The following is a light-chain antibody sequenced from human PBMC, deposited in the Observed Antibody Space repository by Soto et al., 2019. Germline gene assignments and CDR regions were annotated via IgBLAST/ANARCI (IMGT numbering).Light chain of an antibody. V-gene: IGKV1-5*01. CDR2: GAS. CDR3: QQYSSFWT. Sequence: DIQMTQSPSTLSASVGDRITITCRASQSISSWLAWYQQKPGKAPKLLIHGASSLEVGVPSRFSGSGSGTEFTLTISSLQPDDFATYYCQQYSSFWTFGQGTKVDIK. CDR1: QSISSW. J-gene: IGKJ1*01.